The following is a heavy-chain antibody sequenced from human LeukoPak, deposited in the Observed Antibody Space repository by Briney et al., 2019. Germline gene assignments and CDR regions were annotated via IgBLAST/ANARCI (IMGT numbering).Heavy chain of an antibody. Sequence: SETLSLTCAVYGGSFSGYYWSWIRQPPGKGLEWIGEINHSGSTNYNPSLKSRVTISVDTSKNQFSLKLSSVTAADTAVYYCARVGDGPSSGWFDPWGQGTLVTVSS. CDR2: INHSGST. CDR3: ARVGDGPSSGWFDP. CDR1: GGSFSGYY. D-gene: IGHD3-10*01. V-gene: IGHV4-34*01. J-gene: IGHJ5*02.